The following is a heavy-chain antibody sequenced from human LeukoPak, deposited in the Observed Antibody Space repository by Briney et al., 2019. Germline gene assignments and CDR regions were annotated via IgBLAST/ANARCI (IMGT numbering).Heavy chain of an antibody. D-gene: IGHD3-22*01. CDR1: GGSFSGYY. CDR3: ARGCEYYYDSSGYCDY. J-gene: IGHJ4*02. CDR2: IYTSGST. V-gene: IGHV4-59*10. Sequence: SETLSLTCAVYGGSFSGYYWSWIRQPAGKGLEWIGRIYTSGSTNYNPSLKSRVTMSVDTSKNQFSLKLSSVTAADTAVYYCARGCEYYYDSSGYCDYWGQGTLVTVSS.